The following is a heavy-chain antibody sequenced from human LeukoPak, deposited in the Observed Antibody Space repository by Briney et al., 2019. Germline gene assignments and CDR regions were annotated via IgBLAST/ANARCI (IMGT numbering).Heavy chain of an antibody. CDR2: ISSSGKTI. CDR1: GFTFSSYE. V-gene: IGHV3-48*03. Sequence: GGSLRLSCEASGFTFSSYEMNWVRQAPRKGLEWVSYISSSGKTIYYADSTKGRFTVSRDNAKNSLYLQMNSLRAEDTAVYYCATTSIAAAVPGCFDYWGQGTLVTVFS. J-gene: IGHJ4*02. D-gene: IGHD6-13*01. CDR3: ATTSIAAAVPGCFDY.